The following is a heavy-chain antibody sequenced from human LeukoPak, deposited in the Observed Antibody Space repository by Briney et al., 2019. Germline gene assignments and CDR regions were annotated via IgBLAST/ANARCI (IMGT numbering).Heavy chain of an antibody. D-gene: IGHD1-26*01. CDR2: IIPIFGTA. V-gene: IGHV1-69*05. J-gene: IGHJ4*02. CDR1: GGTFSSYA. Sequence: SVKVSCKASGGTFSSYAISWVRQAPGQGLEWMGGIIPIFGTASYAQKFQGRVTITTDESTSTAYMELSSLRSEDTAVYYCARELGELLVDWGQGTLVTVSS. CDR3: ARELGELLVD.